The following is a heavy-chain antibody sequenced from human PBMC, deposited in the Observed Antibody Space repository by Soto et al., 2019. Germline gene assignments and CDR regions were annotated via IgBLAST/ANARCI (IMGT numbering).Heavy chain of an antibody. CDR3: ARDLGVLRYFDWQRGWFDP. CDR1: GGSISSSSYY. Sequence: SETLSLTCTVSGGSISSSSYYWGWIRQPPGKGLEWIGSIYYSGSTYYNPSLKSRVTISVDTSKNQFSLKLSSVTAADTAVYYCARDLGVLRYFDWQRGWFDPWGQGTLVTVSS. V-gene: IGHV4-39*07. CDR2: IYYSGST. D-gene: IGHD3-9*01. J-gene: IGHJ5*02.